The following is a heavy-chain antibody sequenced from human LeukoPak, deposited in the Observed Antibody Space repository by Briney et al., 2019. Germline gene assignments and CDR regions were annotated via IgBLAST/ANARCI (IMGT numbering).Heavy chain of an antibody. J-gene: IGHJ6*03. CDR3: ARDRSTYYMDV. CDR1: GYTFTSYY. D-gene: IGHD5/OR15-5a*01. Sequence: GGSLRLSCAASGYTFTSYYMHWVRQAPGQGLEWMGIINPSGGSTSYAQKFQGRVTMTRDMSTSTVYMELSSLRSEDTAVYYCARDRSTYYMDVWGKGTTVTVSS. CDR2: INPSGGST. V-gene: IGHV1-46*01.